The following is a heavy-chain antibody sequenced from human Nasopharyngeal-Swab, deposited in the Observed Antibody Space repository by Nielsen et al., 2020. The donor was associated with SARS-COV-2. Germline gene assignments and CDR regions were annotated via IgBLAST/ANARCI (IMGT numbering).Heavy chain of an antibody. CDR3: AGKYSNGWYRF. CDR2: INQAGSEK. D-gene: IGHD6-19*01. V-gene: IGHV3-7*05. Sequence: GESLKISCTVSGLAFSGYWMSWVRQAPGKGLEWVANINQAGSEKYYVDSVKGRFTISRDNAKNSLLLEMNSLRTEDTAVYYCAGKYSNGWYRFWGQGTLVTVSS. CDR1: GLAFSGYW. J-gene: IGHJ4*02.